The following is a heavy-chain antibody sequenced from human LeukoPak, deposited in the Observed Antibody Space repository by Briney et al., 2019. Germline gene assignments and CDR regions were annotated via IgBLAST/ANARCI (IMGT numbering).Heavy chain of an antibody. J-gene: IGHJ5*02. D-gene: IGHD3-22*01. Sequence: ASVKVSCKASGYTFTGYYMHWVRQAPGQGLEWMGWINPKSVGTNYAQKFRGRVTMTRDTSISTAYMELSRLRSDDTAVYYCARPQVRTYYYDSSGYPNWFDPWGQGTLVTVSS. V-gene: IGHV1-2*02. CDR1: GYTFTGYY. CDR2: INPKSVGT. CDR3: ARPQVRTYYYDSSGYPNWFDP.